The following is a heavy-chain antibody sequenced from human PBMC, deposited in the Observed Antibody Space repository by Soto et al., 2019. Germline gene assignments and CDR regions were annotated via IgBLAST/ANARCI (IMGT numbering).Heavy chain of an antibody. V-gene: IGHV4-30-4*01. D-gene: IGHD3-10*01. CDR3: ARLLWFGEGWRWFDP. CDR1: GGSISSGDYY. J-gene: IGHJ5*02. Sequence: SETLSLTCTVSGGSISSGDYYWSWIRQPPGKGLEWIGYIYYSGSTYYNPSLKSRVTISVDTSKNQFSLKLSSVTAADTAVCYCARLLWFGEGWRWFDPWGQGTLVTVSS. CDR2: IYYSGST.